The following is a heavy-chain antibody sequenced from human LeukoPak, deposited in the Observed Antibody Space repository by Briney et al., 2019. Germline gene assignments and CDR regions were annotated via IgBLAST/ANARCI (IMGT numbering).Heavy chain of an antibody. D-gene: IGHD4-23*01. Sequence: GGSLRLSCTSSGFTFGDHVMSWVRQAPGKGLEWVGVIRSKRYGGTTEYAAPVKGRFTISRDDSKSIAYLQMNSLKIEDTAVYYCSSSSDYGGNPYYYGMDVWGQGTTVTVSS. V-gene: IGHV3-49*04. J-gene: IGHJ6*02. CDR2: IRSKRYGGTT. CDR3: SSSSDYGGNPYYYGMDV. CDR1: GFTFGDHV.